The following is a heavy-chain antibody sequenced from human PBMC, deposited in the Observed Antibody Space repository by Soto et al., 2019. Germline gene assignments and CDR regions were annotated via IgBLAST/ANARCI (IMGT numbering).Heavy chain of an antibody. CDR3: ARDRIAARPVDAFDI. CDR1: GFTFSSYG. Sequence: QVQLVESGGGVVQPGRSLRLSCAASGFTFSSYGMHWVRQAPGKGLEWVAVIWYDGSNKYYADSVKGRFTISRDNSKNTPYLQMNSLRAEDTAVYYCARDRIAARPVDAFDIWGQGTMVTVSS. D-gene: IGHD6-6*01. J-gene: IGHJ3*02. V-gene: IGHV3-33*01. CDR2: IWYDGSNK.